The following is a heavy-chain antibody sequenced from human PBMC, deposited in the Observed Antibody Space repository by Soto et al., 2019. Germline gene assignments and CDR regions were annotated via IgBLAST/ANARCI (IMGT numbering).Heavy chain of an antibody. CDR2: IYHSGST. Sequence: SETLSLTCAVSGGSISSGGYSWSGIRQPPGKGLEWIGYIYHSGSTYYNPSLKSRVTISVDRSKNQFSLKLSSVTAADTAVYYCARSSSDTAMAYFDHWGQGTLVTVSS. V-gene: IGHV4-30-2*01. CDR3: ARSSSDTAMAYFDH. J-gene: IGHJ4*02. CDR1: GGSISSGGYS. D-gene: IGHD5-18*01.